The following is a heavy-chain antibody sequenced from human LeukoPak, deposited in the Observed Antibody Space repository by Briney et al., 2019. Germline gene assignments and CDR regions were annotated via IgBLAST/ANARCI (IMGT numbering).Heavy chain of an antibody. D-gene: IGHD4-17*01. J-gene: IGHJ4*02. CDR1: GYTFTGYY. V-gene: IGHV1-2*06. CDR2: INPNSGGT. Sequence: VSVKVSCKASGYTFTGYYMHWVRQAPGQGLEWMGRINPNSGGTNYAQKFQGRVTMTRDTSISTAYMELSRLRSDDTAVYYCARDGENGDYFDYWGQGTLVTVSS. CDR3: ARDGENGDYFDY.